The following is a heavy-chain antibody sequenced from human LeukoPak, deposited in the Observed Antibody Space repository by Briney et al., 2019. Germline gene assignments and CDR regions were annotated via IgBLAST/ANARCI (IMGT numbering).Heavy chain of an antibody. J-gene: IGHJ3*02. Sequence: PGGSLRLSCAASGFIFSSYEMNWVRQAPGKGLEWVSYISSGGSPIYYADSEKGRFTISRDNAKNSLYLQMNSLRAEDTAVYYCARGVEMATVTAHDAFDIWGHGTMVSV. CDR2: ISSGGSPI. V-gene: IGHV3-48*03. CDR3: ARGVEMATVTAHDAFDI. D-gene: IGHD5-24*01. CDR1: GFIFSSYE.